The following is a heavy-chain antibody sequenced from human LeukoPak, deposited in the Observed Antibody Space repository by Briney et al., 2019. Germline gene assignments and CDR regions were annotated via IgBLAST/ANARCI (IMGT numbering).Heavy chain of an antibody. CDR3: ARLWIVATWFDA. CDR2: IFYSGKT. Sequence: SETLSLTCSVSNGSMTSDIYYWAWVRQPPGKGLEWIGSIFYSGKTYYSASLKSRVTVSLDTSKKNFFLRLSSVTAADTAVYFCARLWIVATWFDAWGQGALVTVSS. CDR1: NGSMTSDIYY. V-gene: IGHV4-39*02. D-gene: IGHD2-2*03. J-gene: IGHJ5*02.